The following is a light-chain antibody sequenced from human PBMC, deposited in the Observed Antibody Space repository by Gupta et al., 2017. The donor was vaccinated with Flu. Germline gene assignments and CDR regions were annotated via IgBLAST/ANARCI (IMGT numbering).Light chain of an antibody. CDR2: RVS. Sequence: DVVMTQSPLSLPVTLGQPSSISCRSSQSLVHRNGNTYLTWFQQRPGQSPRRLIYRVSRRDSGVPDRFSGSGSGTDFTLTISRVEAEDVGVYYCMQGTHWPTFGQGTKLEVK. V-gene: IGKV2-30*02. CDR1: QSLVHRNGNTY. CDR3: MQGTHWPT. J-gene: IGKJ1*01.